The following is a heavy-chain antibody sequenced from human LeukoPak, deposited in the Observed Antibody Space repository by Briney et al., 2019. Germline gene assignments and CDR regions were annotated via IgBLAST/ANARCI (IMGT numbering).Heavy chain of an antibody. CDR2: ISYDGSNE. CDR1: GFTFSSYV. CDR3: AELGITMIGGV. V-gene: IGHV3-30*04. D-gene: IGHD3-10*02. Sequence: LPGGSLRLSCAASGFTFSSYVMHWVRQAPGKGLEWVAIISYDGSNEYYADSVKGRFTISRDNSKNTLYLQMNSLRAADTAVYYCAELGITMIGGVWGKGTTVTISS. J-gene: IGHJ6*04.